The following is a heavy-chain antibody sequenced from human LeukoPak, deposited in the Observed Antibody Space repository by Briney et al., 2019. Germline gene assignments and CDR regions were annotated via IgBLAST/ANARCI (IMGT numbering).Heavy chain of an antibody. CDR3: ARAMYCSSTSCSEDY. CDR1: GGSISSGSYY. J-gene: IGHJ4*02. D-gene: IGHD2-2*01. CDR2: IYTSGST. Sequence: SETLSLTCTVSGGSISSGSYYWSWIRQPAGKGLEWIGRIYTSGSTNYNPSLKSRVTISVDTSKNQFSLKLSSVTAADTAVYYCARAMYCSSTSCSEDYWGQGTLVTVSS. V-gene: IGHV4-61*02.